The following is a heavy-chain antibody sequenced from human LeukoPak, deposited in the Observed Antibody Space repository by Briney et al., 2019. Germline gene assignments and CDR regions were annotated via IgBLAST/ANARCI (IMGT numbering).Heavy chain of an antibody. D-gene: IGHD6-19*01. J-gene: IGHJ4*02. CDR2: ISWNSGSI. Sequence: PGGSLRLSCAASGFTFDDYAMHWVRQAPGKGLGLDSGISWNSGSIGYADSVKGRFTISRDNAKNSLYLQMNSLRAEDMALYYCAKGQYSSGWYVFDYWGQGTLVTVSS. CDR3: AKGQYSSGWYVFDY. V-gene: IGHV3-9*03. CDR1: GFTFDDYA.